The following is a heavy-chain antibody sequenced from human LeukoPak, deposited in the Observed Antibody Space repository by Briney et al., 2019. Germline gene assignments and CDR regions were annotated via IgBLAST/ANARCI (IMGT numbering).Heavy chain of an antibody. Sequence: SETLSLTCTVFGDSVSSSNYYWAWFRQPPGKGLVWIGSLYYDGRTYYSPSLESRVTISVDTSKDQFSLKLSSVTAADTAVYYCARMNRRSGSYNWFDPWGQGTLVTVSS. V-gene: IGHV4-39*07. CDR3: ARMNRRSGSYNWFDP. CDR2: LYYDGRT. D-gene: IGHD3-22*01. J-gene: IGHJ5*02. CDR1: GDSVSSSNYY.